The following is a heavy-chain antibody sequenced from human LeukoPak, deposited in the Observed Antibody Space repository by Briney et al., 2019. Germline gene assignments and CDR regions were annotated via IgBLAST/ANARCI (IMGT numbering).Heavy chain of an antibody. J-gene: IGHJ4*02. CDR1: GFTFSSYA. Sequence: GGYLRLSCAASGFTFSSYAMSWDRQAPGQGREWVLAISGSGGSTYYADSVKGRFTISRDNSKNTLYLQMNSLRAEDTAVYYCAKDIGSTYYDILTGYYNYWGQGTLVTVSS. D-gene: IGHD3-9*01. V-gene: IGHV3-23*01. CDR3: AKDIGSTYYDILTGYYNY. CDR2: ISGSGGST.